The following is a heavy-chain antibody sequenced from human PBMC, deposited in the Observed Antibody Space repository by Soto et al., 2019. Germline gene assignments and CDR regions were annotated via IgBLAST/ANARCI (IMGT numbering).Heavy chain of an antibody. V-gene: IGHV3-23*01. J-gene: IGHJ6*02. CDR2: ISGSGGGT. Sequence: GGSLGLSCEASGFTFSTYAVTWVRQAPGKGLEWVSAISGSGGGTYYADSVKGRFSISRDNSKNTLYLQMNSLRAEDTAVYYCARVSLGASTFTDFYYYGMDVWGQGTTVTVSS. D-gene: IGHD1-26*01. CDR3: ARVSLGASTFTDFYYYGMDV. CDR1: GFTFSTYA.